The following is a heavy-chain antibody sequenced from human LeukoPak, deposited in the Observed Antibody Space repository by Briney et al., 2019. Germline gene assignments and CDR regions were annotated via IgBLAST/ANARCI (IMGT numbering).Heavy chain of an antibody. V-gene: IGHV4-34*01. CDR1: GGSFSGYY. CDR2: INHSGST. CDR3: ARDGPGIAATGLDY. J-gene: IGHJ4*02. Sequence: SETLSLTCAVYGGSFSGYYWSWIRQPPGKGLEWIGEINHSGSTNYNPSLKSRVTISVDTSKNQFSLKLSSVTAADTAVYYCARDGPGIAATGLDYWGQGTLVTVSS. D-gene: IGHD6-13*01.